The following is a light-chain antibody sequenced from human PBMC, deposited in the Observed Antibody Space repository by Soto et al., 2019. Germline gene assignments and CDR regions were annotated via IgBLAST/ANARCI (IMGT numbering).Light chain of an antibody. CDR1: SSDVGGYDY. Sequence: SVLPQPPSASVSPGQSVTISCTGTSSDVGGYDYVSWYKQHPGKAPKLMIYEVSKRPSGVPDRFSGSKSGNTAALTVSGLQAEDEADYYCSSYVGTNSYVFGTGTKVTVL. CDR3: SSYVGTNSYV. V-gene: IGLV2-8*01. J-gene: IGLJ1*01. CDR2: EVS.